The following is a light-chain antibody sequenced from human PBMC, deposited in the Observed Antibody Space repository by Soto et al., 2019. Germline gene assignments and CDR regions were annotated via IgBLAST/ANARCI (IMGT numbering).Light chain of an antibody. J-gene: IGKJ1*01. CDR2: DAS. V-gene: IGKV1-5*01. CDR1: QSISSW. CDR3: LQHKSYSRT. Sequence: ILTSQSPCFLPASLGDRVTITCRASQSISSWLAWYQQKQGKAPKLLIYDASRLESGVPSRFRGSGSWTEFTLTISRLQPEDFETYYCLQHKSYSRTFGQGTKVDIK.